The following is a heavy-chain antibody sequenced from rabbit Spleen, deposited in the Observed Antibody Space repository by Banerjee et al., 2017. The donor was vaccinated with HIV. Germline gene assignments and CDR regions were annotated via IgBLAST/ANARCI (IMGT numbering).Heavy chain of an antibody. D-gene: IGHD8-1*01. CDR2: AYAGSSGST. CDR1: GFSFNSGYD. CDR3: ARDAGTSFSTYGMDL. Sequence: QSLEESGGGLVKPGASLTLTCKASGFSFNSGYDMCWVRQAPGKGLEWVACAYAGSSGSTYSAPWAKGRFTISKTSSTTVTLQMTSLTAADTATYFCARDAGTSFSTYGMDLWARAPSSPS. J-gene: IGHJ6*01. V-gene: IGHV1S40*01.